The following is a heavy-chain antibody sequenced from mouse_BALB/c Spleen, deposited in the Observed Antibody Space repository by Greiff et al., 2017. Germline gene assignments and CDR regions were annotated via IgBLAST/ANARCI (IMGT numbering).Heavy chain of an antibody. J-gene: IGHJ3*01. V-gene: IGHV5-6-3*01. CDR1: GFTFSSYG. CDR3: AREGAIAY. D-gene: IGHD3-1*01. CDR2: INSNGGST. Sequence: DVKLVESGGGLVQPGGSLKLSCAASGFTFSSYGMSWVRQTPDKRLELVATINSNGGSTYYPDSVKGRFTISRDNAKNTLYLQMSSLKSEDTAMYYCAREGAIAYWGQGTLVTVSA.